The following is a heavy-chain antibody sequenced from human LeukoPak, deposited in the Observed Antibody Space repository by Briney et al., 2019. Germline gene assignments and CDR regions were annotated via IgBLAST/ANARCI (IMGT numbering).Heavy chain of an antibody. Sequence: PGGSLRLSCSASGINCNIAWMSWVRQAPGKGLEWVVRVKAGSEGETTEYAACVKGRFSISRDDSKTTIYLQLNILRTEDTALYYCTPLSMIRSPDHRPDGFDVWGRGTMVTVSS. J-gene: IGHJ3*01. CDR2: VKAGSEGETT. CDR1: GINCNIAW. D-gene: IGHD3-22*01. V-gene: IGHV3-15*01. CDR3: TPLSMIRSPDHRPDGFDV.